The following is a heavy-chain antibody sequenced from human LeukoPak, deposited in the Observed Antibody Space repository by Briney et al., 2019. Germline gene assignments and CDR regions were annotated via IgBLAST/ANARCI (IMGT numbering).Heavy chain of an antibody. D-gene: IGHD6-6*01. CDR2: INPNSGAT. CDR3: ARKIDYSSSSLEFHFDY. CDR1: GYTFTGYY. Sequence: GASVKVSCKASGYTFTGYYMHWVRQAPGQGLEWMGWINPNSGATNYAQKFQGRVTMTRDTSISPVYMELNSLRSDGTGVYYCARKIDYSSSSLEFHFDYWGQGTLVTVSS. V-gene: IGHV1-2*02. J-gene: IGHJ4*02.